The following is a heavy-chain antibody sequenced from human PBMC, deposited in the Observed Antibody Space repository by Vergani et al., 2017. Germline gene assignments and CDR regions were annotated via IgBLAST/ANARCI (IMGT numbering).Heavy chain of an antibody. CDR2: INPSGGST. CDR1: GYTFTRYY. V-gene: IGHV1-46*01. Sequence: QVQLVQSGAEVKKPGASVKVSCKASGYTFTRYYMHWVRQAPGQGLEWMGIINPSGGSTSYAQKFQGRVTMTRDTSTSTFYMELSSLRSEETAVYYCARGKLGTGRVFDAFDIWGQGTMVTVSS. D-gene: IGHD3-16*01. CDR3: ARGKLGTGRVFDAFDI. J-gene: IGHJ3*02.